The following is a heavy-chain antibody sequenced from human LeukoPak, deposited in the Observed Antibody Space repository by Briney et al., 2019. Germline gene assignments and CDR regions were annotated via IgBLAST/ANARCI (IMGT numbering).Heavy chain of an antibody. Sequence: GGSLRLSCAASGFTFRNYGMHWVRQAPGKGLEWVAVISYDGSNKYYADSVKGRFTISRDNSKNTLYLQMNSLRAEDTSVYYCAEEVEGEWGPLDYWGQGTLVTVSS. D-gene: IGHD3-16*01. CDR1: GFTFRNYG. CDR2: ISYDGSNK. J-gene: IGHJ4*02. CDR3: AEEVEGEWGPLDY. V-gene: IGHV3-30*18.